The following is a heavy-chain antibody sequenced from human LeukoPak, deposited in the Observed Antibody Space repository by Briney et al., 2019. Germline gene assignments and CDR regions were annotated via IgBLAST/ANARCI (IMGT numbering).Heavy chain of an antibody. CDR2: IYYSGST. CDR1: GGSISSSSYY. CDR3: ARHCGGDCYSRWHKPRFDY. J-gene: IGHJ4*02. D-gene: IGHD2-21*01. Sequence: KSSETLSLTCTVSGGSISSSSYYWGWIRQPPGKGLEWIGSIYYSGSTYYNPSLKSRVTISVDTSKNQFSLKLSSVTAADTAVYYCARHCGGDCYSRWHKPRFDYWGQGTLVTVSS. V-gene: IGHV4-39*01.